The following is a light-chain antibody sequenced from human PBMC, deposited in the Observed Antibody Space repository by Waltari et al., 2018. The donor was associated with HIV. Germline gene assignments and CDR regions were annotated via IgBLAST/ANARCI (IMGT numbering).Light chain of an antibody. CDR3: CSHSTTGSLV. J-gene: IGLJ2*01. V-gene: IGLV2-14*03. Sequence: QSALTQPASVSGSPGQSITLSCTGPTSDFGDSASVSWFPQFPNKPPPLIIYDVTRRPTGVSNRFSGSKSGDTASLIISGLLPEDEADYYCCSHSTTGSLVFGGGTKLTVL. CDR2: DVT. CDR1: TSDFGDSAS.